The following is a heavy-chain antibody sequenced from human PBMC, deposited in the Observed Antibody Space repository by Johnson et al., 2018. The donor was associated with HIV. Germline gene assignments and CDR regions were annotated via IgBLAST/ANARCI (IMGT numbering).Heavy chain of an antibody. CDR3: AKRVSGWNFCVDAFDI. CDR1: GFTFSRYG. D-gene: IGHD6-19*01. J-gene: IGHJ3*02. CDR2: IPNDGSNE. V-gene: IGHV3-30*02. Sequence: QEKLVESGGGVVQPGRSLRLSCVASGFTFSRYGMHWVRQAPGKGLEWVAFIPNDGSNEYYADSVKGRFTISRDNSDHTLYLQMNSLRAEDTAVFYCAKRVSGWNFCVDAFDIWGQGTMVTVSS.